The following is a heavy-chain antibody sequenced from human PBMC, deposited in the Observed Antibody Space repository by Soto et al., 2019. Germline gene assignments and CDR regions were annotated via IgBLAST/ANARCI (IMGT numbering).Heavy chain of an antibody. V-gene: IGHV3-33*01. CDR3: ARDLVRYSSSWYVVGDYYYMDV. J-gene: IGHJ6*03. D-gene: IGHD6-13*01. CDR2: IWYDGSNK. CDR1: GVTFCSHG. Sequence: GGSLRLSCAASGVTFCSHGMHWVRQAPGKGLEWVAVIWYDGSNKYYADSVKGRFTISRDNSKNTLYLQMNSLRAEDTAVYYCARDLVRYSSSWYVVGDYYYMDVWGKGTTVTVSS.